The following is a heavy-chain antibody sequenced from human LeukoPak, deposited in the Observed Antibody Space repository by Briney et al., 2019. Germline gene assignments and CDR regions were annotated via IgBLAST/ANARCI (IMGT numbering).Heavy chain of an antibody. CDR3: ARSLGALGHYYYYMDV. CDR2: IYPGDSDT. D-gene: IGHD4/OR15-4a*01. V-gene: IGHV5-51*03. CDR1: GYSFTSYW. Sequence: GESLQISCKGSGYSFTSYWIGWVRQMPGKGLEWMGVIYPGDSDTRYSPSFQGQVTISADKSISTAYLQWSSLKASDTAMYYCARSLGALGHYYYYMDVWGKGTTVTVSS. J-gene: IGHJ6*03.